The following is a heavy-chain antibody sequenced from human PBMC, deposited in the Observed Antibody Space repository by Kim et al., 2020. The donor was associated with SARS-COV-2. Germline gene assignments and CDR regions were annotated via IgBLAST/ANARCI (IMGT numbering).Heavy chain of an antibody. CDR1: GYTFTDYY. CDR2: INPNSGGT. J-gene: IGHJ4*02. V-gene: IGHV1-2*02. CDR3: AREKNLLISDSSSWYY. D-gene: IGHD6-13*01. Sequence: ASVKVSCKASGYTFTDYYMHWVRQAPGQGLEWMGWINPNSGGTNYAQKFQGRVTMTRDTSISTAYMELSRLRSDDTAVYYCAREKNLLISDSSSWYYWGQGTLVTVSS.